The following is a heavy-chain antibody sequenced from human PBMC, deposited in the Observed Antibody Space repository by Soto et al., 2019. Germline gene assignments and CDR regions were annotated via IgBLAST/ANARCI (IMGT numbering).Heavy chain of an antibody. CDR3: AKDFNLEWLSYFDY. CDR1: GFTFSSYA. J-gene: IGHJ4*02. CDR2: ISGSGGST. V-gene: IGHV3-23*01. Sequence: HPGGSLRLSCAASGFTFSSYAMSWVRQAPGKGLEWVSAISGSGGSTYYADSVKGRFTISRDNSKNTLYLQMNSLRAEDTAVYYCAKDFNLEWLSYFDYWGQGTLVTVS. D-gene: IGHD3-3*01.